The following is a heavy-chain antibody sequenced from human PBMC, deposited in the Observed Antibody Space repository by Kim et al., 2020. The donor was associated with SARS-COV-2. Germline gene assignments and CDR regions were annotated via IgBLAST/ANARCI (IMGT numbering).Heavy chain of an antibody. J-gene: IGHJ4*02. CDR3: ARGGWLQFGGCGIDY. Sequence: PSLKSRVTIPVDTSKNQCSLKLSSVTAADTAVYYCARGGWLQFGGCGIDYWGQGTLVTVSS. V-gene: IGHV4-31*02. D-gene: IGHD5-12*01.